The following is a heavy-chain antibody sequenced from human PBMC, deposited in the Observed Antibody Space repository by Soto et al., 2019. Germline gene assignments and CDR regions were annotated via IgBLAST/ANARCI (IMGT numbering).Heavy chain of an antibody. D-gene: IGHD1-1*01. V-gene: IGHV3-9*01. Sequence: EVQLVESGGGLVQPGRSLRLSCAASGFSFDDYAMHWVRQAPGKGLEWVSRISWNSGSIGYADSVKGRFTISRDNAKNSLYLQMNSLRAEDTALYYCAKAASYNHYCGMDVWGQGTTVTVSS. CDR3: AKAASYNHYCGMDV. J-gene: IGHJ6*02. CDR2: ISWNSGSI. CDR1: GFSFDDYA.